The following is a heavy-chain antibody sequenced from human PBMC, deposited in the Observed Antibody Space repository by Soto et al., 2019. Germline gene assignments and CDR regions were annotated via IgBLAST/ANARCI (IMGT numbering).Heavy chain of an antibody. CDR1: GYTFTSYD. D-gene: IGHD6-13*01. CDR3: ARGGPPEIAAAGTVYYYYYMDV. V-gene: IGHV1-8*01. CDR2: MNPNSGNT. J-gene: IGHJ6*03. Sequence: QVPLVQSGAEVKKPGASVKVSCKASGYTFTSYDINWVRQATGQGLEWMGWMNPNSGNTGYAQKFQGRVTMTRNTSISTAYMELSSLRSEDTAVYYCARGGPPEIAAAGTVYYYYYMDVWGKGTTVTVSS.